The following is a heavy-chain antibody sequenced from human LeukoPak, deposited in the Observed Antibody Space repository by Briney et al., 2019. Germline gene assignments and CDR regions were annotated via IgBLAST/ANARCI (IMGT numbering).Heavy chain of an antibody. Sequence: GGSLRLSCAASGFTFSSYEMNWGRQAPGKGLEWVSYISSSGSTIYYADSVKGRFTISRDNAKNSLYLQMNSLRAEDTAVYYCARDTTAGDLDYWGQGTLVTVSS. CDR1: GFTFSSYE. V-gene: IGHV3-48*03. J-gene: IGHJ4*02. D-gene: IGHD6-13*01. CDR3: ARDTTAGDLDY. CDR2: ISSSGSTI.